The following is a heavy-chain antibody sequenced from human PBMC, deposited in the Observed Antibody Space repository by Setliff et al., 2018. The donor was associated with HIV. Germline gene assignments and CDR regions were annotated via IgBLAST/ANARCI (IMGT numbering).Heavy chain of an antibody. Sequence: ASVKVSCKASGYTFTDYYMHWVRQTPGQGLEWMGWIYPNSGGTNYAQKYQGRVTMTRDTSIRTVYMELSRLRSDDTAVYYCAREIDNYDDSGRAYWGQGTQVTVSS. CDR2: IYPNSGGT. V-gene: IGHV1-2*02. J-gene: IGHJ4*02. CDR3: AREIDNYDDSGRAY. D-gene: IGHD3-22*01. CDR1: GYTFTDYY.